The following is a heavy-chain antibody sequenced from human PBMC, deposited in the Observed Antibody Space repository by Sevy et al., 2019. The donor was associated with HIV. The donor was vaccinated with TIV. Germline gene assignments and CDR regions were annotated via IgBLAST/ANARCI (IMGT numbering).Heavy chain of an antibody. CDR2: INSDGSST. J-gene: IGHJ5*02. D-gene: IGHD6-6*01. V-gene: IGHV3-74*01. CDR3: ARVRSSSSVWFDP. CDR1: GFTFSSYW. Sequence: GGSLRLSCAASGFTFSSYWMHWVRQAPGKGLVWVSRINSDGSSTSYADSVKGRFTISRDNAKKTLYLQMNSLRAEDTAVYYCARVRSSSSVWFDPWGQGTLVTVSS.